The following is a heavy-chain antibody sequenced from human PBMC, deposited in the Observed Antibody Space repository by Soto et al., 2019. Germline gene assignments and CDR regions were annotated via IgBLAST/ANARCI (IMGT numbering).Heavy chain of an antibody. CDR1: GFTFSSDG. D-gene: IGHD2-2*02. V-gene: IGHV3-30*18. Sequence: GGSLRLSCAASGFTFSSDGMHWVRQAPGKGLEWVAVISYDGTNKYYADSVKGRFTISRDNSKNTLYLQMNSLRAEDTAVYYCAKPGYCTGTSCCTWRGVMWHGMDVWGPGTTVTVSS. J-gene: IGHJ6*02. CDR3: AKPGYCTGTSCCTWRGVMWHGMDV. CDR2: ISYDGTNK.